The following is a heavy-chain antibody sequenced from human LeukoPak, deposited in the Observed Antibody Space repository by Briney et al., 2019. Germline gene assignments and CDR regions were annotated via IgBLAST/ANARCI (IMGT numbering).Heavy chain of an antibody. Sequence: ASVKVSCKASRYTFTGYYLHWVLQAPGQRLEWMGWINPNTGGTNYAPKFQGRVTMTRDTSISAAYMDLNSLRFDDTAVYYCARGIVVVPAAVFDCWGQGTLVTVCS. V-gene: IGHV1-2*02. D-gene: IGHD2-2*01. CDR1: RYTFTGYY. CDR3: ARGIVVVPAAVFDC. CDR2: INPNTGGT. J-gene: IGHJ4*02.